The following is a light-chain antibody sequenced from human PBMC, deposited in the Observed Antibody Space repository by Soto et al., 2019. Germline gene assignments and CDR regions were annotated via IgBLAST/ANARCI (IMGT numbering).Light chain of an antibody. CDR2: GAS. J-gene: IGKJ3*01. V-gene: IGKV1-33*01. Sequence: DIQMTQSPSSLSASVGDRVTITCQASQDIRKYLNWYQQKPGRAPKLLIYGASNLETGVPSRFRGSGYGTDFTFTNSSLQPEDTATYYCQHYDNLPPFTFGPGTKVAIK. CDR1: QDIRKY. CDR3: QHYDNLPPFT.